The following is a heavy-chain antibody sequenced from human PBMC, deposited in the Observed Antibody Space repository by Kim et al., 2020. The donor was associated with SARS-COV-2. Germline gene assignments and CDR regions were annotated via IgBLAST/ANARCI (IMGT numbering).Heavy chain of an antibody. V-gene: IGHV4-59*01. CDR2: YSGST. CDR3: ARDLSAE. Sequence: YSGSTDYNPSRKSRVTVSVDTSKNQFSLKRSSVTAADTAVYYCARDLSAEWSQGTLVTDSA. J-gene: IGHJ4*02.